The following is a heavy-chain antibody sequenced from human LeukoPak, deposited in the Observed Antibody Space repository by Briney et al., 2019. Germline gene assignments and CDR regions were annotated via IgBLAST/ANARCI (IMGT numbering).Heavy chain of an antibody. V-gene: IGHV3-74*01. CDR2: INSDGSST. D-gene: IGHD5-18*01. CDR3: ARVDTAMVFDY. J-gene: IGHJ4*02. CDR1: GFTFSSYW. Sequence: PGGSLRLSCAASGFTFSSYWMHWVRQAPGKGLVWVSRINSDGSSTSYADSVKGRFTISRDNAKNTLCLQMNSLRAEDTAVYYCARVDTAMVFDYWGQGTLVTVSS.